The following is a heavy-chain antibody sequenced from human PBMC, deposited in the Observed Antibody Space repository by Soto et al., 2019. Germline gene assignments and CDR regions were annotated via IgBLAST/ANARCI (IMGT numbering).Heavy chain of an antibody. CDR1: GGSISSYY. V-gene: IGHV4-59*08. CDR3: ARQAWFGEPPYGMDV. D-gene: IGHD3-10*01. Sequence: QVQLQESGPGLVKPWETLSLTCTVSGGSISSYYWSWMRQPPGKGLEWIGYIYYSGSTNYNPSLKSRVTISVDTSKNQFSLKLSSVTAADTAVYYCARQAWFGEPPYGMDVWGQGTTLTVSS. J-gene: IGHJ6*02. CDR2: IYYSGST.